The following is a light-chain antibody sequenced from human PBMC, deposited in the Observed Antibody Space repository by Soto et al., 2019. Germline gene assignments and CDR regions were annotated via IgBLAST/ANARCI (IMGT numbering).Light chain of an antibody. Sequence: QSVLTQSPSASASLGASVKLTCTLSSGHSSYAIAWHQKQPGKGPRYLMNLNNDRSHTKGDGIPDRFSGSSSGADRYLIISGLQSEDEADYYWQTWGTGFQFFGGGTQLTVL. V-gene: IGLV4-69*01. CDR1: SGHSSYA. CDR3: QTWGTGFQF. J-gene: IGLJ2*01. CDR2: LNNDRSH.